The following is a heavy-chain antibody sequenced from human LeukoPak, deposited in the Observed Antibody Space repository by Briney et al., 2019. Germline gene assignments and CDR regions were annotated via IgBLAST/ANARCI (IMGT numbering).Heavy chain of an antibody. J-gene: IGHJ6*02. CDR2: IYYSGST. CDR3: ARGLGYCSSTSCPTGNYYYYYGMDV. CDR1: GGSISSGDYY. D-gene: IGHD2-2*01. V-gene: IGHV4-30-4*01. Sequence: SETLSLTCTVSGGSISSGDYYWSWIRQPPGKGLEWIGYIYYSGSTNYNPSLKSRVTISVDTSKNQFSLKLSSVTAADTAVYYCARGLGYCSSTSCPTGNYYYYYGMDVWGQGTTVTVSS.